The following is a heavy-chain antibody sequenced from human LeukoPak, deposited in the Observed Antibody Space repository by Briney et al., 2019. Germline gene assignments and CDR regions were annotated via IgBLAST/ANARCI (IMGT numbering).Heavy chain of an antibody. CDR1: GFTFSSYS. D-gene: IGHD6-13*01. CDR3: AREVHAAVTDFDY. V-gene: IGHV3-21*01. Sequence: GGSLRLSCAASGFTFSSYSMNWVRQAPGKGLEWVSSISSSSSYIYYADSVKGRFITSRDNAKNSLYLQMNSLRAEDTAVYYCAREVHAAVTDFDYWGQGTLVTVSS. J-gene: IGHJ4*02. CDR2: ISSSSSYI.